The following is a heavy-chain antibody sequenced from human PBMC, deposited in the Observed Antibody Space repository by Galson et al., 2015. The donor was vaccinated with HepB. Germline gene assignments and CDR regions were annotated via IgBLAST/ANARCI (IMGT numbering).Heavy chain of an antibody. D-gene: IGHD3-10*01. Sequence: ETLSLTCTVSGGSISSYYWSWIRQPAGEGLEWIGRIYTSGSTNYNPSLKSRVTMSVDTSKNQFSLKLSSVTAADTAVYYCARERAVDTMVRRVISYVDLWGRGTLVTVSS. CDR1: GGSISSYY. V-gene: IGHV4-4*07. CDR3: ARERAVDTMVRRVISYVDL. J-gene: IGHJ2*01. CDR2: IYTSGST.